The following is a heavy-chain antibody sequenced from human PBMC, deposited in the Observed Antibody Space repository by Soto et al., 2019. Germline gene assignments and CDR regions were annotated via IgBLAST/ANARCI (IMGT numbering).Heavy chain of an antibody. V-gene: IGHV4-39*01. CDR2: IYYNGDT. CDR1: GGSISSSSYN. J-gene: IGHJ3*02. Sequence: SETLSLTCSVSGGSISSSSYNWDWIRQPPGKGLEWIGTIYYNGDTDYNPSLKSRATISVDASDYQFSLKLSSVTAADTSIYYCARFSGNAFDIWGHGTMVT. CDR3: ARFSGNAFDI.